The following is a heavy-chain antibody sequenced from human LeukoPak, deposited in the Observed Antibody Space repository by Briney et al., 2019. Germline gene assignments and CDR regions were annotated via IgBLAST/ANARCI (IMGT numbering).Heavy chain of an antibody. J-gene: IGHJ5*02. Sequence: PSETLSLTCTVSGGSISSYYWSWIRQPPGKGLEWIGYIYYSGSTNYNLSLKSRVTISVDTSKNQFSLKLSSVTAADTAVYYCARPYCSGGSCYEGWFDPWGQGTLVTVSS. CDR2: IYYSGST. V-gene: IGHV4-59*08. D-gene: IGHD2-15*01. CDR1: GGSISSYY. CDR3: ARPYCSGGSCYEGWFDP.